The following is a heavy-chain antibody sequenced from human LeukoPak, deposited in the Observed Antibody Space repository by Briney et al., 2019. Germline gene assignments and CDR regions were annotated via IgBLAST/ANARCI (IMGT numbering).Heavy chain of an antibody. CDR1: GGSISSYH. J-gene: IGHJ3*02. Sequence: SETLSLTCTVSGGSISSYHWSWIRQPPGKGLEWIGYIYYTGDTNYKPSLKSRVTISVDTSKNQFSLKLTSVTAADTAVYYCARGTVVNDAFDIWGPGTMVTVSS. V-gene: IGHV4-59*08. CDR3: ARGTVVNDAFDI. D-gene: IGHD4-23*01. CDR2: IYYTGDT.